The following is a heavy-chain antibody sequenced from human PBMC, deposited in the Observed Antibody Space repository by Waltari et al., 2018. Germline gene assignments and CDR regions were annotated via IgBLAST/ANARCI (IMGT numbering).Heavy chain of an antibody. V-gene: IGHV1-69*12. CDR1: GGTFSSYA. J-gene: IGHJ6*03. Sequence: QVQLVQSGAEVKKSGSSVKVSCKASGGTFSSYAISWVRQAPGQGLEWMGGIIPIFGTANYAQKFQGRVTITADQSTSTAYMELSSLRSEDTAVYYCARVGTTVTTRGYYYYMDVWGKGTTVTVSS. D-gene: IGHD4-17*01. CDR2: IIPIFGTA. CDR3: ARVGTTVTTRGYYYYMDV.